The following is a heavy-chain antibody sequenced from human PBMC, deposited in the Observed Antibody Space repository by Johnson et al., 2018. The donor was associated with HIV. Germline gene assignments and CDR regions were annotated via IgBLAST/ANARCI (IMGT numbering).Heavy chain of an antibody. V-gene: IGHV3-33*03. Sequence: QVHLVESGGGVVQPGRSLRLSCAASGFTFSSFGMHWVRQAPGKGLEWVAVIWYDGTNKYYADSVKGRFSISRDNAKNSLYVQMSSLRAEDTAVYFCAGENLPGIAVYGGAFDIWGQGTMVTVSS. D-gene: IGHD6-19*01. CDR3: AGENLPGIAVYGGAFDI. CDR1: GFTFSSFG. J-gene: IGHJ3*02. CDR2: IWYDGTNK.